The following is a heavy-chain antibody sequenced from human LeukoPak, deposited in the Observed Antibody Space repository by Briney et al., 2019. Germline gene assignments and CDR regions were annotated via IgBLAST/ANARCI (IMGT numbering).Heavy chain of an antibody. Sequence: SETLSLTCTVSGGSIINYYWTWIRQPPGKGLEWIGSIYHNGGTNYNPSLESRFTMSVDTSKNQFFLKMTSVTAADTAVYYCAKVVSGWFDPWGQGTLVTVSS. CDR3: AKVVSGWFDP. J-gene: IGHJ5*02. CDR1: GGSIINYY. V-gene: IGHV4-59*01. D-gene: IGHD6-19*01. CDR2: IYHNGGT.